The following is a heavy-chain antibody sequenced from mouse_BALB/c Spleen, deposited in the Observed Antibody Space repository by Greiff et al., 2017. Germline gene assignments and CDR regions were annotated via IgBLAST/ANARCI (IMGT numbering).Heavy chain of an antibody. V-gene: IGHV1-5*01. Sequence: EVQLQQSGTVLARPGASVKMSCKASGYSFTSYWMHWVKQRPGQGLEWIGAIYPGNSDTSYNQKFKGKAKLTAVTSASTAYMELSSLTNEDSAVYYCTSAYYRYDDWFAYWGQGTLVTVSA. D-gene: IGHD2-14*01. J-gene: IGHJ3*01. CDR1: GYSFTSYW. CDR2: IYPGNSDT. CDR3: TSAYYRYDDWFAY.